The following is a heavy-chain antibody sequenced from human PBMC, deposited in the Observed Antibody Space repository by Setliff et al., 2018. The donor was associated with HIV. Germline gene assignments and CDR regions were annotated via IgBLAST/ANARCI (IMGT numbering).Heavy chain of an antibody. J-gene: IGHJ3*01. CDR2: ILDGGST. CDR1: GASISSGGYY. V-gene: IGHV4-31*03. D-gene: IGHD7-27*01. Sequence: PSETLSLTCTVSGASISSGGYYWNWIRQLPGKGLEWIGYILDGGSTYYNPSLRGRLSMSIDTSANQFSVELTSVTAADTALYFCARVPNWGSAPFAYDVWGLGTMVTVSS. CDR3: ARVPNWGSAPFAYDV.